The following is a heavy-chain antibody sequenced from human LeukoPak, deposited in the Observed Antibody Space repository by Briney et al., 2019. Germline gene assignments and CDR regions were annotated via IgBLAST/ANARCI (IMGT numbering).Heavy chain of an antibody. Sequence: GGSLRLSCAASGFTVSSSYMSWVRQAPGKGLEWVSIVYSGGSIYYADSVKGRFTTSRHNSNNTLDLQMNSLRTEDTAMYYCARSYNSAWLDYWGQGTLVSVSS. V-gene: IGHV3-53*04. J-gene: IGHJ4*02. CDR2: VYSGGSI. D-gene: IGHD6-19*01. CDR1: GFTVSSSY. CDR3: ARSYNSAWLDY.